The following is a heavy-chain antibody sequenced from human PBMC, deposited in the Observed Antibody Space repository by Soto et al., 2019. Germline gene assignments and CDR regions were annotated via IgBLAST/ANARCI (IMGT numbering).Heavy chain of an antibody. CDR1: GGSISSGYYF. J-gene: IGHJ4*02. Sequence: QVQLQESGPGLVKPSQTLSLTCTVSGGSISSGYYFCTWIRQLPGKGLEWIGYISYSGSTQYNPSLKGRVTLSLDAXENQFSLKLSSVTAADTAVYYCARESDWPRGYFESWGQGALVTVSS. CDR2: ISYSGST. CDR3: ARESDWPRGYFES. V-gene: IGHV4-31*03. D-gene: IGHD2-21*01.